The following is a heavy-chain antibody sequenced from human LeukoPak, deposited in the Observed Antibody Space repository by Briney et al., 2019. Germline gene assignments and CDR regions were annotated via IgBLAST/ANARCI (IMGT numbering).Heavy chain of an antibody. Sequence: GGSLRLSRAASGFTFSSYAMSWVRQAPGKGLEWVSAISGSGGSTYYADSVKGRFTISRDNSKNTLYLQMNSLRAEDTAVYYCAKGGVGATKGLIAFDIWGQGTMVTVSS. CDR3: AKGGVGATKGLIAFDI. V-gene: IGHV3-23*01. CDR2: ISGSGGST. CDR1: GFTFSSYA. J-gene: IGHJ3*02. D-gene: IGHD1-26*01.